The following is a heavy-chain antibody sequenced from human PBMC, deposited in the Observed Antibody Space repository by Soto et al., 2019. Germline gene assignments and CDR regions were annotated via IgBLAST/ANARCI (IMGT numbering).Heavy chain of an antibody. Sequence: GGSLRLSCAASGFTFSSYAMHWVRQAPGKGLEWVAVISYDGSNKYYADSVKGRFTISRDNSKNTLYLQMNSPRAEDTAVYYCARGRAGSPVNWGQGTLVTVSS. D-gene: IGHD3-16*02. CDR2: ISYDGSNK. V-gene: IGHV3-30-3*01. CDR1: GFTFSSYA. CDR3: ARGRAGSPVN. J-gene: IGHJ4*02.